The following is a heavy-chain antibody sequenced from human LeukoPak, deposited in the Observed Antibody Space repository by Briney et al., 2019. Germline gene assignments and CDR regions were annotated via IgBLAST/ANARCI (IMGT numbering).Heavy chain of an antibody. Sequence: GGSLRPSCAASGFTFNTYSMNWVRQAPEKGLEWVSSISSSSSNIQYEDSVKGRFTISRDNAKNSLYLQMNSLRAEDTAVYYCARWGYYDSSDQHWGQGTLVTVSS. CDR2: ISSSSSNI. J-gene: IGHJ1*01. V-gene: IGHV3-21*01. CDR3: ARWGYYDSSDQH. D-gene: IGHD3-22*01. CDR1: GFTFNTYS.